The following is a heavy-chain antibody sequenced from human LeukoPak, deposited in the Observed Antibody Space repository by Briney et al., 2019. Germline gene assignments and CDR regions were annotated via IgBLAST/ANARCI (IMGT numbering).Heavy chain of an antibody. CDR2: IRSKAYGGTA. V-gene: IGHV3-49*03. CDR3: TREIRYFDWFQADY. D-gene: IGHD3-9*01. J-gene: IGHJ4*02. Sequence: GGSLRLSCTASGFTFGDHSVSWFRQAPGKGLEWVGFIRSKAYGGTAEYAASVKGRFTISRDNSKSVAYLQMDSLKTEDTAVYYCTREIRYFDWFQADYWGQGTLVTVSS. CDR1: GFTFGDHS.